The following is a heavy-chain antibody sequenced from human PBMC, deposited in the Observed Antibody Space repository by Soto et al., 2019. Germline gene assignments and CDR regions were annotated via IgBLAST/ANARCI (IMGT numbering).Heavy chain of an antibody. CDR1: GYTFTSYD. CDR3: ARRRAVVAARPYYYYAMDV. D-gene: IGHD6-6*01. J-gene: IGHJ6*02. CDR2: MKPNSGDT. V-gene: IGHV1-8*01. Sequence: ASVKVSCKTSGYTFTSYDINWVRQAPGQGLEWMGWMKPNSGDTGYAPKFQGRVNMTRNTSTGTAYMELSSLISEDTAVYYCARRRAVVAARPYYYYAMDVWGQGTTVTVSS.